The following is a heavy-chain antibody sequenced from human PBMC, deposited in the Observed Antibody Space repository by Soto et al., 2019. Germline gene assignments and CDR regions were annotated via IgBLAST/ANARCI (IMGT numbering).Heavy chain of an antibody. Sequence: PGGSLRLSCAASGFTFSSYAMSWVRQAPGKGLEWVSAISGSGGSTYYADSVKGRFIISRDNSKNTLYLQMNSLRAEDTAVYYCAKDRSGPSLNWFDPWGQGTLVTVSS. V-gene: IGHV3-23*01. CDR1: GFTFSSYA. CDR3: AKDRSGPSLNWFDP. CDR2: ISGSGGST. D-gene: IGHD3-16*02. J-gene: IGHJ5*02.